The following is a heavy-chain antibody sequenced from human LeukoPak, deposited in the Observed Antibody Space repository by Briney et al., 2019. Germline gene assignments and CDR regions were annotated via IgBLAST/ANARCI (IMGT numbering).Heavy chain of an antibody. J-gene: IGHJ6*02. CDR1: GGTLNDYA. V-gene: IGHV1-69*04. D-gene: IGHD3/OR15-3a*01. CDR3: ASYFGPYFYYGMDV. CDR2: IIPILGIP. Sequence: ASVKVSCKASGGTLNDYAINWVRQAPGQGLEWMGRIIPILGIPNYAQKFQGRVTITADKSTTTAYMELSSLGSEDTAVYYCASYFGPYFYYGMDVWGQGTTVTVSS.